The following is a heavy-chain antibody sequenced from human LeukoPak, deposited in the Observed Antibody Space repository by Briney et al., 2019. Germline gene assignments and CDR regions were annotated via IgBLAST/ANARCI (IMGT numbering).Heavy chain of an antibody. V-gene: IGHV3-15*01. Sequence: GGSLRLSCAASGFTFSNAWMSWVRQAPGKGLEWVGRIKSKTDGGTTDYAAPVKGRFTISRDDSKNTLYLQMNSLKTEDTAVYYCTTAPDCSGGSCYFDYWGQGTLVTVSS. CDR2: IKSKTDGGTT. J-gene: IGHJ4*02. CDR1: GFTFSNAW. CDR3: TTAPDCSGGSCYFDY. D-gene: IGHD2-15*01.